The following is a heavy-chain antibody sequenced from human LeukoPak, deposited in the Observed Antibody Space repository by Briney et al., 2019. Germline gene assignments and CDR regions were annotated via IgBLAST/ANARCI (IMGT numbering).Heavy chain of an antibody. CDR1: GGSISSYY. CDR2: IYYSGST. Sequence: SETLSLTCSVSGGSISSYYWSWIRQPPGKGLECIGYIYYSGSTNYNPSLKSRVTISVDTSKNHFSLNLSSVTAADTAVYYCARRVRAYCSGGSCYDDWYFDLWGRGTLVTVSP. D-gene: IGHD2-15*01. CDR3: ARRVRAYCSGGSCYDDWYFDL. V-gene: IGHV4-59*08. J-gene: IGHJ2*01.